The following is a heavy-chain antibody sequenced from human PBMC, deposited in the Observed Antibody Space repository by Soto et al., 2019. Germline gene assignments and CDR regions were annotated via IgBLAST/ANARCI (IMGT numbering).Heavy chain of an antibody. CDR3: ARDHKSGYPPYYFDY. V-gene: IGHV6-1*01. J-gene: IGHJ4*02. CDR1: GDSVSTNSAT. D-gene: IGHD5-12*01. Sequence: PSQTLSHTCALSGDSVSTNSATWNWIRQSPSRGLEWLGRTYYKSKWYTDYAVSVKSRITINPDTSKNQFSLQLDSVTPKDTAVYYCARDHKSGYPPYYFDYWGQGTLATVSS. CDR2: TYYKSKWYT.